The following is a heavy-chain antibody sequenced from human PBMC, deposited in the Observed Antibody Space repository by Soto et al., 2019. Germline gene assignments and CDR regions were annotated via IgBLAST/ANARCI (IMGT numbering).Heavy chain of an antibody. J-gene: IGHJ5*01. CDR1: GYTFTDYN. D-gene: IGHD6-25*01. V-gene: IGHV1-2*02. Sequence: VKASRKASGYTFTDYNLPWVRQAPRQGLEWMGSINPRNGDAVSAQKFQARVTMTRDAAITTAYMELIRLTSPDTDVYDFARQRFKGASVDWF. CDR3: ARQRFKGASVDWF. CDR2: INPRNGDA.